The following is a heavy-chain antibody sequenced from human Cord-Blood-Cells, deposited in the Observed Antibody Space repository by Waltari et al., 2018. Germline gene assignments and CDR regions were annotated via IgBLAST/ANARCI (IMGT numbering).Heavy chain of an antibody. V-gene: IGHV4-34*01. CDR3: ARLLGLGMDNRYFDL. CDR1: GGSLSGYY. Sequence: HVQLQQWGAGLSKPSETLSLNCAVYGGSLSGYYWRWIRQPPGKGLEWIGEINHSGSTNYNPSLKSRVTISVDTSKNQFSLKLSSVTAADTAVYYSARLLGLGMDNRYFDLWGRGTLVTVSS. J-gene: IGHJ2*01. D-gene: IGHD7-27*01. CDR2: INHSGST.